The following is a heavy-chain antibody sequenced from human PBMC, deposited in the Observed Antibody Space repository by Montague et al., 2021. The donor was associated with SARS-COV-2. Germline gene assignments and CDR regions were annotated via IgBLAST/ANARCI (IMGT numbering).Heavy chain of an antibody. Sequence: SETLSLTCTVSGGSISGYYWSWIRQSPGKGLEWIGHIYYSGSTKYNPFLESRVTASVDRSKNQVSLKLSSVTPADTAVYYCARLLRSCSNGVCRTYYYYAMDVWGQGTTVTVSS. D-gene: IGHD2-8*01. CDR3: ARLLRSCSNGVCRTYYYYAMDV. J-gene: IGHJ6*02. CDR1: GGSISGYY. V-gene: IGHV4-59*12. CDR2: IYYSGST.